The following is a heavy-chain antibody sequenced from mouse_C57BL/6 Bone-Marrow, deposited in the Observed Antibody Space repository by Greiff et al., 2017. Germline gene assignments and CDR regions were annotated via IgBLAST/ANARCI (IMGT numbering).Heavy chain of an antibody. V-gene: IGHV1-47*01. CDR3: ARSSTFFYYFDY. D-gene: IGHD5-1*01. Sequence: QVQLKESGAELVKPGASVKMSCKASGYTFTTYPIEWMKQNHGKSLEWIGNFPPYNDDTKYNEKFKGKATLTVEKSSNTVYLELSRLTSDDSAVYYCARSSTFFYYFDYWGQGTTLTDSA. CDR2: FPPYNDDT. J-gene: IGHJ2*01. CDR1: GYTFTTYP.